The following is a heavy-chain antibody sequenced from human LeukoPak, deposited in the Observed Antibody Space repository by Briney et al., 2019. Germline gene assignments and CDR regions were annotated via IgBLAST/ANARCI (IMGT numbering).Heavy chain of an antibody. CDR3: ARDAHIVRGVNPLDY. CDR2: VSYSSSTI. Sequence: GGSLRLSCAASGFTFSSYSMNWVRQAPGKGLEWISYVSYSSSTIYYADSVKGRFTISRDNAKNSLYLQMNSLRDEDTAVYYCARDAHIVRGVNPLDYWGRGILVTVSS. CDR1: GFTFSSYS. J-gene: IGHJ4*02. D-gene: IGHD3-10*01. V-gene: IGHV3-48*02.